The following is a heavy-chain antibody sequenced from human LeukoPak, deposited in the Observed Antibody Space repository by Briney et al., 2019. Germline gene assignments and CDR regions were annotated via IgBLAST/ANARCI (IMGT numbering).Heavy chain of an antibody. CDR1: GGSFSGYY. J-gene: IGHJ5*02. CDR3: ARGKSGSSWTRWFDP. V-gene: IGHV4-34*01. D-gene: IGHD6-13*01. CDR2: INHSGST. Sequence: SETLSLTYAVYGGSFSGYYWSWIRQPPGKGLEWIGEINHSGSTNYNPSLKSRVTISVDTSKNQFSLKLSSVTAADTAVYYCARGKSGSSWTRWFDPWGQGTLVTVSS.